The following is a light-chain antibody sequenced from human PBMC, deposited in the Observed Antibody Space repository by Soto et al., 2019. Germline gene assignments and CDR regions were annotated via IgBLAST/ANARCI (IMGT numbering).Light chain of an antibody. CDR3: CSYAGSSWV. V-gene: IGLV2-11*01. CDR2: DVS. CDR1: SSDIGNYNY. Sequence: QSALTQPRSVSGSPGQSVTISCTGSSDIGNYNYVSWYQQYPGKAPKLMIYDVSKRPSGVPDRFSGSKSGNTASLTISGLQAEDEADYYCCSYAGSSWVFGGGTKLTVL. J-gene: IGLJ3*02.